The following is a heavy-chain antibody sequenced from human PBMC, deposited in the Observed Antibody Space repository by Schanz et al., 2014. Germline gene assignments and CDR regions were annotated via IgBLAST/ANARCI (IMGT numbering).Heavy chain of an antibody. Sequence: EVQLVESGGGLIQPGGSLRLSCAASGFMFSSYGMHWVRQAPGKGPEWVANIKHDGSVKDYVDSVKGRFTISRDNAKNSLFLQMNSLRPEDTAVYYCARGRVLESWGQGTLVTVSS. CDR1: GFMFSSYG. CDR2: IKHDGSVK. D-gene: IGHD1-1*01. V-gene: IGHV3-7*02. J-gene: IGHJ5*02. CDR3: ARGRVLES.